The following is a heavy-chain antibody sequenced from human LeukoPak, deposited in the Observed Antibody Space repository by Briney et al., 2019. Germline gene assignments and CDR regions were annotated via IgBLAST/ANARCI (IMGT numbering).Heavy chain of an antibody. CDR2: ISGSGGST. CDR1: GFTFSSYA. Sequence: TGGSLRLSCAASGFTFSSYAMSWVRQAPGKGLEWVSAISGSGGSTYYADSVKGRFTISRDNSKNTLYPQMNSLRAEDTAVYYCAKGSGYSSSWYRSYYYYMDVWGKGTTVTVSS. D-gene: IGHD6-13*01. V-gene: IGHV3-23*01. CDR3: AKGSGYSSSWYRSYYYYMDV. J-gene: IGHJ6*03.